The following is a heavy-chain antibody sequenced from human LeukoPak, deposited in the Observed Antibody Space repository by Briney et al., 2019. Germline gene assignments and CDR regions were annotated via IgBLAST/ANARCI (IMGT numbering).Heavy chain of an antibody. CDR3: ARDLVEVATNGDDAFDI. D-gene: IGHD5-24*01. J-gene: IGHJ3*02. CDR1: GGTFSSYA. CDR2: IIPIFGTA. V-gene: IGHV1-69*01. Sequence: GSSVKVSCKASGGTFSSYAISWVRQAPGQGLEWMGGIIPIFGTANYAQKFQGRVTITADESTSTAYMELSSLRSEDTAVYYCARDLVEVATNGDDAFDIWGQGTMVTVSS.